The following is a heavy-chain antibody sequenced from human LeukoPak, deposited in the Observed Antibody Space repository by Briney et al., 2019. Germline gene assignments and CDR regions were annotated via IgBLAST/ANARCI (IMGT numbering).Heavy chain of an antibody. CDR2: IWYDGSNE. J-gene: IGHJ4*02. Sequence: GGSLRLSCAASGFTFSNYGMHWVRQAPGKGLEWEAIIWYDGSNENYADSVKGRFTISRDNSKNTLYLQMDSLRAEDTAVYYCARDLSGSGSYYPPADYWGQGTQVTVSS. CDR1: GFTFSNYG. V-gene: IGHV3-33*01. CDR3: ARDLSGSGSYYPPADY. D-gene: IGHD3-10*01.